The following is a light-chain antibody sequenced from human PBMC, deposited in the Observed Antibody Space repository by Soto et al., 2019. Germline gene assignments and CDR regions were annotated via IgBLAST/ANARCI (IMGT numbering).Light chain of an antibody. CDR1: QSVLYSSNNKNY. CDR2: WAS. Sequence: IVMTQSPDYLAVSLGERATINCKSSQSVLYSSNNKNYLAWYQQKPGQPPKLLIYWASTRESGVPDRFSGSGSGTDFTLTISSLQAEDVAVYYCQQYYSTPETFGQGTKVDNK. J-gene: IGKJ1*01. V-gene: IGKV4-1*01. CDR3: QQYYSTPET.